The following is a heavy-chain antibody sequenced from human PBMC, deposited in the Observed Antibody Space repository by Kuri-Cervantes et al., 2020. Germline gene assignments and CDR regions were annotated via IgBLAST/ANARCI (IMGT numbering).Heavy chain of an antibody. Sequence: LSLTCAASGFTFSSYAMHWVRQAPGKGLEWVAVISYDGSNKYYADSVKGRFTISRDNGKNSLYLQMNSQRDEDTALYYCVRRQGWSGMDVWGQGTTVTVSS. CDR1: GFTFSSYA. V-gene: IGHV3-30-3*01. CDR2: ISYDGSNK. J-gene: IGHJ6*02. CDR3: VRRQGWSGMDV.